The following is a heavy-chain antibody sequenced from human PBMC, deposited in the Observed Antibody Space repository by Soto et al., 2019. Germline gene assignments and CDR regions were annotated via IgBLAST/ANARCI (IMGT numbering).Heavy chain of an antibody. Sequence: GGSLRLSCAASGFTVSSNYMSWVRQAPGKGLEWVSVIYSGGSTYYADSVKGRFTISRHNSKNTLYLQMNSLRAEDTAVYYCASLFYRFPTEHYHYYYMDGWGKGTTVTVSS. CDR3: ASLFYRFPTEHYHYYYMDG. D-gene: IGHD3-3*01. V-gene: IGHV3-53*04. J-gene: IGHJ6*03. CDR1: GFTVSSNY. CDR2: IYSGGST.